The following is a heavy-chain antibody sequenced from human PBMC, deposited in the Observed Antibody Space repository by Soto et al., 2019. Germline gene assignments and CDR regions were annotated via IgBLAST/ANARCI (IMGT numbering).Heavy chain of an antibody. CDR1: GGSISSSSYY. D-gene: IGHD2-15*01. V-gene: IGHV4-39*01. CDR3: ARSASTLRYCSGGSCYLNWFDP. CDR2: IYYSGST. Sequence: PSETLSLTCTVSGGSISSSSYYWGWIRQPPGKGLEWIGSIYYSGSTYYNPSLKSRVTISVDTSKNQFSLKLSSVTAADTAMYYCARSASTLRYCSGGSCYLNWFDPWGQGTLVTVSS. J-gene: IGHJ5*02.